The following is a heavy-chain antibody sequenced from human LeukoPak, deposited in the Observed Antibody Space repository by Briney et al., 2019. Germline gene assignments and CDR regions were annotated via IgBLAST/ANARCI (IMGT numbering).Heavy chain of an antibody. V-gene: IGHV1-18*01. D-gene: IGHD2-2*02. CDR1: GYTFTSYG. J-gene: IGHJ5*02. CDR3: ALVPAAIDRWFDP. CDR2: ISAYNGNT. Sequence: ASVKVSCKASGYTFTSYGISWVRQAPGQGLEWMGWISAYNGNTNYAQKLQGRLTMTTDTSTSTAYMELRSLRSDDTAVYYCALVPAAIDRWFDPWGQETLVTVSS.